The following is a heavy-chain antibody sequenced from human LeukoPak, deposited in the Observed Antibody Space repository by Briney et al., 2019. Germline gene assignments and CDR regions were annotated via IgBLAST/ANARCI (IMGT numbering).Heavy chain of an antibody. CDR1: GFTFSSYG. D-gene: IGHD5-18*01. CDR3: ATRGYSYGYAGFDY. J-gene: IGHJ4*02. CDR2: ISYDGSNK. V-gene: IGHV3-30*19. Sequence: GGSLRLSCAASGFTFSSYGMHWVRQAPGKGLEWVAVISYDGSNKYYADSVKGRFTISRDNSKNTLYLQMNSLRAEDTAVYYCATRGYSYGYAGFDYWGQGTLVTVSS.